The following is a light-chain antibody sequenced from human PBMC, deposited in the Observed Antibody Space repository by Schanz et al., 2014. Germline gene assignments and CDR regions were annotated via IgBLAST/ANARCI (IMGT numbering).Light chain of an antibody. CDR3: QQYDSPPRT. Sequence: EIVLTQSPATLSLSPGERATLSCRASQSVSTFLAWYQQKPGQAPRLLIYGASSRATGTPDRFSGSGSGTDFTLTISRMEPEDFAVYYCQQYDSPPRTFGQGTKVEI. V-gene: IGKV3-20*01. CDR1: QSVSTF. CDR2: GAS. J-gene: IGKJ1*01.